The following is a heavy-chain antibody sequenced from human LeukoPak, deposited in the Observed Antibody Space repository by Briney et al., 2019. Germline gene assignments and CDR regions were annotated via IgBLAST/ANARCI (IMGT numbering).Heavy chain of an antibody. D-gene: IGHD3-16*01. Sequence: GGSLRLSCAASGFTFSSYAMSWVRQAPGKGLEWVSAISGSGGSIYYADSVKGRFTISRDNSKNTLYLQMNSLRAEDTAVYYCAKGLGEATAYDLDYWGQGTLVTVSS. CDR1: GFTFSSYA. CDR2: ISGSGGSI. CDR3: AKGLGEATAYDLDY. J-gene: IGHJ4*02. V-gene: IGHV3-23*01.